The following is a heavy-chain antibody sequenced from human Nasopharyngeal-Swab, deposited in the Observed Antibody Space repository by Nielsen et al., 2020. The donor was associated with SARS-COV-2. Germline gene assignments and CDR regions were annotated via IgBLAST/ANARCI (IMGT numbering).Heavy chain of an antibody. CDR3: ARGTATGWFDP. CDR2: ISSSSSYT. Sequence: GEALKISCAASGFTFCDYYMSWIRKALGKGLEWVSYISSSSSYTNYADSVKGRCTISRDNAKNSLYLQMNSLIAEDTAVYYCARGTATGWFDPWGQGTLVTVSS. V-gene: IGHV3-11*05. D-gene: IGHD5-24*01. CDR1: GFTFCDYY. J-gene: IGHJ5*02.